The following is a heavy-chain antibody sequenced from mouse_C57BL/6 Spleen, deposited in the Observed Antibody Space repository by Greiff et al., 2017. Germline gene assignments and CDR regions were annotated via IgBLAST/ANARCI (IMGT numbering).Heavy chain of an antibody. V-gene: IGHV5-17*01. Sequence: EVNLVESGGGLVKPGGSLKLSCAASGFTFSDYGMHWVRQAPEKGLEWVAYISSGSSTIYYADTVKGRFTISRDNAKNTLFLQMTSLRSEDTALYYCAKDGSSSFAYWGQGTLVTVSA. CDR1: GFTFSDYG. D-gene: IGHD1-1*01. J-gene: IGHJ3*01. CDR3: AKDGSSSFAY. CDR2: ISSGSSTI.